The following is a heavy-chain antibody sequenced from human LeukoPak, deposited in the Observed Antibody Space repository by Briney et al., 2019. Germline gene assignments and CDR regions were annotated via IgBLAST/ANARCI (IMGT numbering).Heavy chain of an antibody. Sequence: GASVKVSCKASGYTFTGYYMHWVRQAPGQGLEWMGWSNPDSGSSNYAQKFQGRVTMTRDTSISTAYMELSRLRSDDTAVYYCARVKFFYYYGLDVWGQGTTVTVSS. V-gene: IGHV1-2*02. CDR1: GYTFTGYY. CDR2: SNPDSGSS. CDR3: ARVKFFYYYGLDV. J-gene: IGHJ6*02.